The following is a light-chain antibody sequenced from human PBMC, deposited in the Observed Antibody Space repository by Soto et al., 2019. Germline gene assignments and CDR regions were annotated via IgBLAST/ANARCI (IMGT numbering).Light chain of an antibody. V-gene: IGLV2-14*03. CDR3: SSYTSSSTLV. J-gene: IGLJ3*02. Sequence: QSVLTQPASVSGSLGQSITISCTGTTSDVGAYNYVSWYQQHPGKAPQIVIYDVTNRPSGVSNRFSGSKSGNTASLTISGLQAEDEADYYCSSYTSSSTLVFGGGTKVTVL. CDR2: DVT. CDR1: TSDVGAYNY.